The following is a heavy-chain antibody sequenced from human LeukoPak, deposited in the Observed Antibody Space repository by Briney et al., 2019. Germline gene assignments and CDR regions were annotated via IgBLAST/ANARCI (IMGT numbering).Heavy chain of an antibody. V-gene: IGHV4-30-4*08. J-gene: IGHJ4*02. CDR3: AINSAGGSRGYDF. CDR1: GGSISSDDHY. CDR2: IYYSGTT. D-gene: IGHD3-22*01. Sequence: PSETLSLTCTVSGGSISSDDHYWSWIRQPPGKGLEWIGYIYYSGTTYYNSSLKGRVTISADTSKNQFSLKLSSVTAADTAVYYCAINSAGGSRGYDFWGQGTLITVSS.